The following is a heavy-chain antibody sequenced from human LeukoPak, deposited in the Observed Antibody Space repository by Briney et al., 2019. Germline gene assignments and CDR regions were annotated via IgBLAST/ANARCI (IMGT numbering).Heavy chain of an antibody. CDR3: AKDLGRILYYYGSGRDYMDV. CDR1: GFTFSTHA. D-gene: IGHD3-10*01. J-gene: IGHJ6*03. V-gene: IGHV3-23*01. CDR2: ISGSGSST. Sequence: PGGSLRLSCAASGFTFSTHAMSWVRQAPGKGLEWVSSISGSGSSTYYPDSVRGQFTISRDNSKNTLYLQLNSLRAEDTAEYYCAKDLGRILYYYGSGRDYMDVWGKGTTVTVSS.